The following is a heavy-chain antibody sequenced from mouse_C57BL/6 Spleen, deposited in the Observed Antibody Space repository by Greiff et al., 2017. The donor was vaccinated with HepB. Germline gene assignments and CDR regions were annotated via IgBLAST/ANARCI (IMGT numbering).Heavy chain of an antibody. V-gene: IGHV5-6*01. J-gene: IGHJ3*01. Sequence: EVKLQESGGDLVKPGGSLKLSCAASGFTFSSYGMSWVRQTPDKRLEWVATISSGGSYTYYPDSVKGRFTISRDNAKNTLYLQMSSLKSEDTAMYYCARQGGSLPFAYWGQGTLVTVSA. CDR2: ISSGGSYT. CDR1: GFTFSSYG. CDR3: ARQGGSLPFAY.